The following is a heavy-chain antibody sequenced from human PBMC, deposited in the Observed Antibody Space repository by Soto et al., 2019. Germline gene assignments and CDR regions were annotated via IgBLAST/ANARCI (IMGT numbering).Heavy chain of an antibody. V-gene: IGHV1-69*06. D-gene: IGHD2-21*01. Sequence: GASVKVSCKASGGTFSSYAISWVRQAPGQGLEWMGGIIPIFGTANYAQKFQGRVTITADKSTSTAYMELSSLRSEDTAVYYCASPSFPPAPIHWGQGTLVTVSS. CDR1: GGTFSSYA. CDR2: IIPIFGTA. CDR3: ASPSFPPAPIH. J-gene: IGHJ4*02.